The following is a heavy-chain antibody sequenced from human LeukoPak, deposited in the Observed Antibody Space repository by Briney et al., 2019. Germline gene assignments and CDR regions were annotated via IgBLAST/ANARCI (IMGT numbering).Heavy chain of an antibody. CDR2: ISAYNGNT. CDR1: GYTFTSYG. CDR3: ATETYYDFWSGYYTGRGRGMDV. Sequence: GASVKVSCKASGYTFTSYGISWVRQAPGQGLEWMGWISAYNGNTNYAQKLQGRVTMTTDTSTSTAYMELRSLRPDDTAVYYCATETYYDFWSGYYTGRGRGMDVWGQGTTVTVSS. J-gene: IGHJ6*02. V-gene: IGHV1-18*01. D-gene: IGHD3-3*01.